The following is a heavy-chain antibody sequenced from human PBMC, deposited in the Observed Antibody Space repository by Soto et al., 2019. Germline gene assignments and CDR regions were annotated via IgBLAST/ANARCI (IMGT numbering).Heavy chain of an antibody. CDR1: ASSISRFY. D-gene: IGHD2-2*01. V-gene: IGHV4-59*08. J-gene: IGHJ6*02. CDR3: ARHAPYCSSTSHCAYGMDV. Sequence: PLSLTYTVSASSISRFYWSWIRPPPGKGLEWIGYIYYSGSTHYNPSLKSRVTISVDTSKNQFSLKLSSVTAADTAVYYCARHAPYCSSTSHCAYGMDVWGQGTTVT. CDR2: IYYSGST.